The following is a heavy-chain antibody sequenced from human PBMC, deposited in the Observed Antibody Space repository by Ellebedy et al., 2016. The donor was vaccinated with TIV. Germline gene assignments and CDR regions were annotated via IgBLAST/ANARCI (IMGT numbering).Heavy chain of an antibody. CDR2: IYYSGST. D-gene: IGHD2-2*01. Sequence: SETLSLTXTVSGGSISSSSYYWGWIRQPPGKGLEWIGSIYYSGSTYYNPSLKSRVTISVDTSKNQFSLKLSSVTAADTAVYYCARHMAERVVPVVSWGQGTLVTVSS. J-gene: IGHJ4*02. V-gene: IGHV4-39*01. CDR3: ARHMAERVVPVVS. CDR1: GGSISSSSYY.